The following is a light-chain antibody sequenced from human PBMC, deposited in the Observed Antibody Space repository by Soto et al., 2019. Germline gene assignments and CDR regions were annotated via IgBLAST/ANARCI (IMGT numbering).Light chain of an antibody. CDR3: QQRSNWPPIT. V-gene: IGKV3-11*01. J-gene: IGKJ5*01. CDR1: QSVSSN. CDR2: DAS. Sequence: EIVMTQSPATLSVSPGERATLSCRASQSVSSNLAWYQQKPDQAPRLLIYDASNSATGIPARFSGSGSGTDYTLTISSLEPEDFAVYYCQQRSNWPPITFGQGTRLEIK.